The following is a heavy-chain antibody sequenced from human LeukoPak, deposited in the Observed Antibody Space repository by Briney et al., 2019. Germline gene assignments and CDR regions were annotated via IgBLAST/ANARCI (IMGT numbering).Heavy chain of an antibody. Sequence: PSETLSLTCAVSGGSISSSNWWSWVRQPPGKGLEWIGEIYHSGSTNYNPSLKSRVTISVDKSKNQFPLKLSSVTAADTAVYYCASRVLYSSGWYTEFYFDYWGQGTLVTVSS. CDR1: GGSISSSNW. V-gene: IGHV4-4*02. CDR2: IYHSGST. D-gene: IGHD6-19*01. J-gene: IGHJ4*02. CDR3: ASRVLYSSGWYTEFYFDY.